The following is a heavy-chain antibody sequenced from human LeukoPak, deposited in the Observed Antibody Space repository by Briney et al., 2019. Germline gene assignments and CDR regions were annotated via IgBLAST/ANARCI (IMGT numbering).Heavy chain of an antibody. J-gene: IGHJ3*02. CDR2: IYTSGST. CDR1: GGSISSYY. D-gene: IGHD2-2*01. Sequence: SETLSLTCTVSGGSISSYYWSWIRQPAGKGLEWTGRIYTSGSTNYNPSLKSRVTMSVDTSKNQFSLKLSSVTAADTAVYYCAREKAIVVVPAAPDAFDIWGQGTMVTVSS. CDR3: AREKAIVVVPAAPDAFDI. V-gene: IGHV4-4*07.